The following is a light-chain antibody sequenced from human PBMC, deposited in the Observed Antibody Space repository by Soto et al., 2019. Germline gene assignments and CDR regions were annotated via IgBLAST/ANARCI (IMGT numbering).Light chain of an antibody. CDR2: EVS. Sequence: QSALTQPPSASGSPGQSVTISCTGTSSDVGGYNYVSWYQQHPGKAPKLMISEVSKRPSGFPDRFSGSKSGNTAYLTVSGLQAEDEADYYCSSFAGNNNLVFGGGTKLTVL. V-gene: IGLV2-8*01. CDR1: SSDVGGYNY. J-gene: IGLJ2*01. CDR3: SSFAGNNNLV.